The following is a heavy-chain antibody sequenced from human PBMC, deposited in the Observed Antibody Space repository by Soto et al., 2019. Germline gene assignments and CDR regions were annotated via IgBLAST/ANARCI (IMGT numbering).Heavy chain of an antibody. CDR3: ARDRGTTGAKGRCMDV. Sequence: QVQLVQSGAEVKKPGSSVKVSCKASGGTFNTYTISWVRQAPGQGLEWMGRIIPILDIANYAQKFQARVTITADKSPSTAYMELSRLRSEDTAVYYCARDRGTTGAKGRCMDVWGQGTTVTVSS. V-gene: IGHV1-69*08. CDR1: GGTFNTYT. D-gene: IGHD1-1*01. J-gene: IGHJ6*02. CDR2: IIPILDIA.